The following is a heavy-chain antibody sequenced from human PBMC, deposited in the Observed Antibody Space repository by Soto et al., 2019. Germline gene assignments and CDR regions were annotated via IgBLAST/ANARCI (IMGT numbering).Heavy chain of an antibody. D-gene: IGHD4-17*01. CDR1: GGTFSSYA. J-gene: IGHJ3*02. Sequence: PSVKVSCKASGGTFSSYAISWVRQAPGQGLEWMGGIIPIFGTANYAQKFQGRVTITADKSTSTAYMELSSLRSEDTAVYYCARDPDYGDYGDAFDIWGQGTMVTVSS. V-gene: IGHV1-69*06. CDR2: IIPIFGTA. CDR3: ARDPDYGDYGDAFDI.